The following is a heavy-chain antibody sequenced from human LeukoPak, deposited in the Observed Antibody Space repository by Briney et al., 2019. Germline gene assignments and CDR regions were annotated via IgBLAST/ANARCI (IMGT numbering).Heavy chain of an antibody. CDR1: GYTFIGYY. CDR2: INPNSGGT. V-gene: IGHV1-2*06. CDR3: ARDWSMTTLDY. J-gene: IGHJ4*02. D-gene: IGHD4-17*01. Sequence: ASVKVSCRASGYTFIGYYMHWVRQAPGQGLEWMGRINPNSGGTDYAQKFQGRVTMTRDTSISTAYLGFSSLRSDDTAVYYCARDWSMTTLDYWGQGTLVTVSS.